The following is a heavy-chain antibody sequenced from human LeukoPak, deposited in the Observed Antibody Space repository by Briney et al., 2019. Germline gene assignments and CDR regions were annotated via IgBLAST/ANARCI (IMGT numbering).Heavy chain of an antibody. J-gene: IGHJ4*02. D-gene: IGHD2-15*01. V-gene: IGHV3-21*01. CDR2: ISSSSSYI. Sequence: GGSLRLSCAASGFTFSSYSMNWVRQAPGKGLEWVSSISSSSSYIYYADSVEGRFTISRDNAKNSLYLQMNSLRAEDTAVYYCAGRSCSGGSCYYPDYWGQGTLVTVSS. CDR3: AGRSCSGGSCYYPDY. CDR1: GFTFSSYS.